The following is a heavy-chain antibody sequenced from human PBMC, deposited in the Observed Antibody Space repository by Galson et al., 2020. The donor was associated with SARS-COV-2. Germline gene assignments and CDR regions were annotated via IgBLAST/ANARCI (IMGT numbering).Heavy chain of an antibody. CDR1: GFTFSDYW. D-gene: IGHD3-22*01. CDR2: INTVGSTT. J-gene: IGHJ4*02. V-gene: IGHV3-74*01. Sequence: GGSLRLSCVVSGFTFSDYWMHWVRQGPGKGLVWVARINTVGSTTNYADSVKGRFTVSRDNVKNTLYLQMNAVTAEDTAVYFCARLMTTPLYDDSWGLGTLVTVSS. CDR3: ARLMTTPLYDDS.